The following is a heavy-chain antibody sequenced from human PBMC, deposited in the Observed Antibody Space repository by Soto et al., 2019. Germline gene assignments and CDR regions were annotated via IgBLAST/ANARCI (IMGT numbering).Heavy chain of an antibody. CDR1: GGTFSSYT. CDR3: ARAGLAVAGTGWFDP. Sequence: QVQLVQSGAEVKKPGSSVKVSCKASGGTFSSYTISWVRQAPGQGLEWMGRIIPILGIANYAQKFQGRVTITSDKSTSTAYMALSSLRSEDTAVYYCARAGLAVAGTGWFDPWGQGTLVTVSS. D-gene: IGHD6-19*01. J-gene: IGHJ5*02. CDR2: IIPILGIA. V-gene: IGHV1-69*02.